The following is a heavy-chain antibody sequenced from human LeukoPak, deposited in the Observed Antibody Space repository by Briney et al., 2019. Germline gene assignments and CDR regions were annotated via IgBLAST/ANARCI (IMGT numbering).Heavy chain of an antibody. CDR3: ARERPEGSGSFQLDS. Sequence: PGGSLRLSCAASGFTFSTFSMNWVRQAPGKGREWVSYINTRSSTSYSADSVKGRFTISRDNAKNSLYLQMNSLVAEDTAVYYCARERPEGSGSFQLDSWGQGTLVTVSS. V-gene: IGHV3-48*04. D-gene: IGHD1-26*01. CDR1: GFTFSTFS. J-gene: IGHJ4*02. CDR2: INTRSSTS.